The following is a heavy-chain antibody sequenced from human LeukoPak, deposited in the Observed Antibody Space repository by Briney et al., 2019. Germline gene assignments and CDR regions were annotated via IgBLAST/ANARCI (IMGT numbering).Heavy chain of an antibody. CDR2: IKQDGSEK. CDR3: AKRGPGSPQSGKYYFDY. D-gene: IGHD3-10*01. J-gene: IGHJ4*02. V-gene: IGHV3-7*03. CDR1: GFAFSNYW. Sequence: GGSLRLSCAASGFAFSNYWMSWVRQAPGKGLEWVANIKQDGSEKYYVDSLRGRFTISRDNAQNSLYLQMNSLRAEDTAVYYCAKRGPGSPQSGKYYFDYWGQGTLVTVSS.